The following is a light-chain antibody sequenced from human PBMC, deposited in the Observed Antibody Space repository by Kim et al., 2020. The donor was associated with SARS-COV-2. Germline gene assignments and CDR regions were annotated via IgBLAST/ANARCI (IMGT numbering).Light chain of an antibody. Sequence: LSPGERATLACRASQNVGSYLAWYQQKPGQSPRLLIHGASTRATGIPDRISGSGSGTDFTLTIRRLEPEDFVVYYCQQYSSSPITFGQGTRLEIK. V-gene: IGKV3-20*01. J-gene: IGKJ5*01. CDR2: GAS. CDR3: QQYSSSPIT. CDR1: QNVGSY.